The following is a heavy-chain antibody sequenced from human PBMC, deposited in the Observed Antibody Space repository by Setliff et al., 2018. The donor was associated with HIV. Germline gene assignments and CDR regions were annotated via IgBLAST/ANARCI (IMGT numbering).Heavy chain of an antibody. Sequence: PSETLSLTCTVSGGFIGGHYWTWIRQPPGRGLEWIATISYDGSTDYNPSLKSRVTISIDTSKNHFSLTLNSVTAADSAVYYCVRVEAKVRGATYGMDVWGQGTTVTVSS. D-gene: IGHD3-10*01. CDR3: VRVEAKVRGATYGMDV. V-gene: IGHV4-59*11. CDR1: GGFIGGHY. J-gene: IGHJ6*02. CDR2: ISYDGST.